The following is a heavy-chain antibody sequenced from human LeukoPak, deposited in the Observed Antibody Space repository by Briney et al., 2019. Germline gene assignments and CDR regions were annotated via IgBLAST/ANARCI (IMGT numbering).Heavy chain of an antibody. Sequence: SETLSLTCTVSGGSISSSSYYWGWIRQPPGKGLEWIGSIYYSGSTYYNPSLKSRVTISVDTSKNQFSLKLSSVTAADTAVYYCARIVRVTMVRGVIAGNFDYWGQGTLVTVSS. CDR3: ARIVRVTMVRGVIAGNFDY. CDR2: IYYSGST. J-gene: IGHJ4*02. CDR1: GGSISSSSYY. D-gene: IGHD3-10*01. V-gene: IGHV4-39*07.